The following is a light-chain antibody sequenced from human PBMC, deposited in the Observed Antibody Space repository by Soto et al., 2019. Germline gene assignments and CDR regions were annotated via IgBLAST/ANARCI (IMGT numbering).Light chain of an antibody. CDR2: AAS. Sequence: AIQMTQSRSSLSASVGDRVTITCRASQGIRNHLGWYQQKPGKAPKLLIYAASSLQSGVPSRFSGSESGTDFTLTISSLQPEVFATYYCLQDYNYPFTFGPGTKVDIK. CDR3: LQDYNYPFT. J-gene: IGKJ3*01. V-gene: IGKV1-6*01. CDR1: QGIRNH.